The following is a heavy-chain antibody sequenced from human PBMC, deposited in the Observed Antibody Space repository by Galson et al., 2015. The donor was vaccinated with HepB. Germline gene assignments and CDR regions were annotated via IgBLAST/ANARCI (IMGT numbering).Heavy chain of an antibody. Sequence: SLRLSCAASGFTFSSYGMHWVRQAPGKGLEWVAVISYDGSNKYYADSVKGRFTISRDNSKNTLYLQTNSLRAEDTAVYYCAKAGGNSTGFDYWGQGTLVTVSS. CDR2: ISYDGSNK. V-gene: IGHV3-30*18. J-gene: IGHJ4*02. CDR1: GFTFSSYG. CDR3: AKAGGNSTGFDY. D-gene: IGHD4-23*01.